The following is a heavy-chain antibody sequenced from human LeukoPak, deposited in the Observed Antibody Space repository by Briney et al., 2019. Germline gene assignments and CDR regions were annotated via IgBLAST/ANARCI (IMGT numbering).Heavy chain of an antibody. CDR3: VREGGGYGSFDY. CDR2: ISSTSSYI. D-gene: IGHD3-22*01. J-gene: IGHJ4*02. CDR1: GFSFSTYT. Sequence: GGSLRLSCSASGFSFSTYTMNWVRQAPGKGLEWVSSISSTSSYIYYADTLKGRFTISRDNAKSSLYLQMNSRRAEDTAVYYCVREGGGYGSFDYWGQGTLVTVSS. V-gene: IGHV3-21*01.